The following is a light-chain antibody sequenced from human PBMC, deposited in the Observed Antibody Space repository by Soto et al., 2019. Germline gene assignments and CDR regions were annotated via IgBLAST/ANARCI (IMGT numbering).Light chain of an antibody. CDR1: QDISNY. Sequence: DIQMTQSPSSLSASVGDRVTITCQASQDISNYLNWYQQKPGKAPKLLIYDASTLEVGAPSRFSGSGSGTDFTFTISSLQPEDIATYYCQHYDSLPPITFGQGTRLEI. J-gene: IGKJ5*01. V-gene: IGKV1-33*01. CDR3: QHYDSLPPIT. CDR2: DAS.